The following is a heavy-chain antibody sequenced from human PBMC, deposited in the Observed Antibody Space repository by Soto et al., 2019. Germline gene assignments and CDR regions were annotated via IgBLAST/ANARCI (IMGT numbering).Heavy chain of an antibody. D-gene: IGHD3-22*01. CDR2: ISAYNGNT. CDR3: AVGARIYDSSGYIDY. J-gene: IGHJ4*02. V-gene: IGHV1-18*01. CDR1: GYTFTSYG. Sequence: ASVKVSCKASGYTFTSYGISWVRQAPGQGLEWMGWISAYNGNTNYAQKLQGRVTMTTDTSTSTAYMELRSLRSEDTAVYYCAVGARIYDSSGYIDYWGQGTLVIVSS.